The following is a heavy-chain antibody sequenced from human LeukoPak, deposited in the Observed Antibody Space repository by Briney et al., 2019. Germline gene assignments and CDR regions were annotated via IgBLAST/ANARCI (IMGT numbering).Heavy chain of an antibody. CDR1: GGSISSYY. D-gene: IGHD2/OR15-2a*01. V-gene: IGHV4-59*08. CDR3: ARQIVNYYGPDV. CDR2: IYYSGST. Sequence: PSETLSPTCTVSGGSISSYYWSWIRQPPGKGLEWIGYIYYSGSTNYNPSLKSRVTISVDTSKNQFSLKLSSVTAADTAVYYCARQIVNYYGPDVWGQGTTVTVSS. J-gene: IGHJ6*02.